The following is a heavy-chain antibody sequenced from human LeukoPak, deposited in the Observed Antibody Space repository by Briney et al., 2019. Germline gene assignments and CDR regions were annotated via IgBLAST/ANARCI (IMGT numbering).Heavy chain of an antibody. Sequence: GGSLRLSCAASGFTFSSYSMSWVRQAPGKGLEWVSAISGSGGSTYYADSVKGRFTISRDNSKNTLYLQMNSLRAEDTAVYYCAKDPRSKNAAMVFDYWGQGTLVTVSS. CDR3: AKDPRSKNAAMVFDY. D-gene: IGHD5-18*01. V-gene: IGHV3-23*01. J-gene: IGHJ4*02. CDR1: GFTFSSYS. CDR2: ISGSGGST.